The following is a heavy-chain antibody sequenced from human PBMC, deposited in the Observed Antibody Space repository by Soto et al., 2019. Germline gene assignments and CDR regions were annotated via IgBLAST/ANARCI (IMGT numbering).Heavy chain of an antibody. CDR3: AKDRRYYDFWSGSHALFDY. CDR2: ISGSGGST. Sequence: EVQLLESGGGLVQPGGSLRLSCAASGFTFSSYAMSWVRQAPGKGLEWVSAISGSGGSTYYADSVKGRFTISRDNSKNTLYLQINSLRAEDTVVYYCAKDRRYYDFWSGSHALFDYWGQGTLVTVSS. D-gene: IGHD3-3*01. CDR1: GFTFSSYA. V-gene: IGHV3-23*01. J-gene: IGHJ4*02.